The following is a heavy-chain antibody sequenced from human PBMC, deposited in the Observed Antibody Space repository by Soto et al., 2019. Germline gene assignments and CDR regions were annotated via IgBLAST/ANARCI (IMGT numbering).Heavy chain of an antibody. CDR1: GFSFSSYG. V-gene: IGHV3-30*18. CDR2: ISYDGNNK. J-gene: IGHJ6*02. CDR3: AKDRGSTSCYTLACCYYYGMDV. Sequence: GGSLRLSCAASGFSFSSYGMHWVRQAPGKGLEWVALISYDGNNKYYADSVKGRFTISRDNSKNTLFLQMNSLRAEDTAVYYCAKDRGSTSCYTLACCYYYGMDVWGQGTTVTVSS. D-gene: IGHD2-2*02.